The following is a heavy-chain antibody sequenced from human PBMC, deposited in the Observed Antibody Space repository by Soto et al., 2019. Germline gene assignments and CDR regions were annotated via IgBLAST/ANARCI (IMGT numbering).Heavy chain of an antibody. V-gene: IGHV4-59*12. CDR3: ARDDGGYDRIVY. Sequence: PSETLSLTWTVSGGSISSYYWSWIRQPPGKGLEWIVYIYYSGSTYCNPSLESRLIISIDTSKNQFSLKLSSVTAADMAVYFCARDDGGYDRIVYWGQGTLVTVST. CDR2: IYYSGST. CDR1: GGSISSYY. D-gene: IGHD5-12*01. J-gene: IGHJ4*02.